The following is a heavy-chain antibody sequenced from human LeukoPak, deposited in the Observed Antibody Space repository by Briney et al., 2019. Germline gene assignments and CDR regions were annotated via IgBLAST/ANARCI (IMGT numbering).Heavy chain of an antibody. CDR1: GGSISYYY. CDR3: AREDPQTTVPEGMDV. J-gene: IGHJ6*02. V-gene: IGHV4-59*01. CDR2: IYYSGTT. Sequence: SETLSLTCTVSGGSISYYYWSWIRQSPGKGLEWIGYIYYSGTTNYNPSLKSQVTISVDTSKNQLSLQLRSVTAADTAVYYCAREDPQTTVPEGMDVWGQGTTVTVSS. D-gene: IGHD4-17*01.